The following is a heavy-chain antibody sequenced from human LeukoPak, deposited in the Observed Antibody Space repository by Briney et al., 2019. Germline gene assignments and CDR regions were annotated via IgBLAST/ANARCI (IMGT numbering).Heavy chain of an antibody. Sequence: SETLSLTCTDSGGSICSYYWSWLRQPPGKGLEWIGYFYYSGSTNHNPSLKSRVTISVDTSKNQFSLKLSSVPAADTAVYYCARGGAAAPDQNWFAPWGQRTLVTVSS. J-gene: IGHJ5*02. CDR1: GGSICSYY. V-gene: IGHV4-59*01. CDR2: FYYSGST. D-gene: IGHD6-13*01. CDR3: ARGGAAAPDQNWFAP.